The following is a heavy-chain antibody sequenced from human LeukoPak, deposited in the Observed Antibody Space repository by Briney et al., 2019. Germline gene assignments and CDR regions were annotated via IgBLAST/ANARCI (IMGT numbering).Heavy chain of an antibody. V-gene: IGHV4-59*05. CDR3: ARHGGIWSPIDY. Sequence: SETLSLTCSVSDGSISSYYWSWIRQPPGKGLEWIGSIYYSGSTYYNPSLKSRVTISVDTSKNQFSLKLSSVTAADTAVYYCARHGGIWSPIDYWGQGTLVTVSS. CDR1: DGSISSYY. J-gene: IGHJ4*02. D-gene: IGHD2-15*01. CDR2: IYYSGST.